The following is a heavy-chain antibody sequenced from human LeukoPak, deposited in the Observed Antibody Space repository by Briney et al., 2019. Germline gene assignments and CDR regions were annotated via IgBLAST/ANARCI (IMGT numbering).Heavy chain of an antibody. CDR3: AKGHQDYYDSSGYFFFDY. CDR2: ISGSGGSI. V-gene: IGHV3-23*01. CDR1: GFTFSSYA. Sequence: GGSLRLSCAASGFTFSSYAMSWVRQAPGKGLEWVSGISGSGGSIYYADSVKGRFTISRDNSKNTLYLQMNSLRAEDTAAYYCAKGHQDYYDSSGYFFFDYWGQGTLVTVSS. J-gene: IGHJ4*02. D-gene: IGHD3-22*01.